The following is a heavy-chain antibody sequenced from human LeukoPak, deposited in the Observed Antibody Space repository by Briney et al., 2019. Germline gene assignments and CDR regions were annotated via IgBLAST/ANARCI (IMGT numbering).Heavy chain of an antibody. Sequence: ASVKVSCKASGYTXTRYSIHGVRQAPGQGLEWIGIINPSGGGTNYAQKFQGRVTMTTDTSTSTVYMELSSLRSEDTAVFYCARDDVVAAPFYYYGLDVWGQGTTVTVSS. CDR1: GYTXTRYS. CDR2: INPSGGGT. V-gene: IGHV1-46*01. D-gene: IGHD6-19*01. J-gene: IGHJ6*02. CDR3: ARDDVVAAPFYYYGLDV.